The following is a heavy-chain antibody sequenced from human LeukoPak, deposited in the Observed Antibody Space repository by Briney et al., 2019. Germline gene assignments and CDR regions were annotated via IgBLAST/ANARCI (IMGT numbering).Heavy chain of an antibody. Sequence: GGSLRLSCAASGFTFTNAWMSWVRQAPGKGLEWVGRIKSKSDGGTTDYAAPVKGRFTISRDDSKNTQYLQMNSLKIEDTAVYYCTTDSPLIYYDSIASQLSLNSWGQGTLVTVSS. CDR1: GFTFTNAW. V-gene: IGHV3-15*01. D-gene: IGHD3-22*01. CDR3: TTDSPLIYYDSIASQLSLNS. J-gene: IGHJ5*02. CDR2: IKSKSDGGTT.